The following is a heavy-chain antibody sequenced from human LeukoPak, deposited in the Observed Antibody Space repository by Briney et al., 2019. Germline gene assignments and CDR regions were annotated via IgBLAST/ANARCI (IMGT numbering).Heavy chain of an antibody. Sequence: GESLKISCKGSGYSFTRYWISWVRQMPGQGLEWMGNFDPSDSYSNYSPSFQGHVIMSADKSISTAFLQWRGLKASDTAMYYCARHFGYYGSGSFHVDYWGQGTQVTVSS. CDR3: ARHFGYYGSGSFHVDY. CDR1: GYSFTRYW. J-gene: IGHJ4*02. D-gene: IGHD3-10*01. CDR2: FDPSDSYS. V-gene: IGHV5-10-1*01.